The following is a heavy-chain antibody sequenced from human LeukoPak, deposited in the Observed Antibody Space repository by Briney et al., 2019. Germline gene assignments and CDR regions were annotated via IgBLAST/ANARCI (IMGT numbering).Heavy chain of an antibody. V-gene: IGHV3-21*05. CDR1: GFIFRIYG. CDR3: ARRTSGAFAI. Sequence: PGGSLRLSCAASGFIFRIYGMHWVRQAPGKGLEWVSYISSSGSDKYYPDSVKGRFTISRDNAKNSLYLQMNSLRAEDTAVYYCARRTSGAFAIWGQGTKVTVSS. J-gene: IGHJ3*02. CDR2: ISSSGSDK.